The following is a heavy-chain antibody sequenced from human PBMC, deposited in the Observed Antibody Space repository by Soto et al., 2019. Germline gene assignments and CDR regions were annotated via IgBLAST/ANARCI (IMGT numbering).Heavy chain of an antibody. Sequence: ASVKVSCKASGYTFTSYDINWVRQATGQGLEWMGWMNPNSGNTGYAQKFQGRVTMTRNTSISTAYMELSSLRSEDTAVYYCARELRITIFGVAIVAHFDYWGQGTLVTVSS. CDR3: ARELRITIFGVAIVAHFDY. J-gene: IGHJ4*02. D-gene: IGHD3-3*01. CDR2: MNPNSGNT. V-gene: IGHV1-8*01. CDR1: GYTFTSYD.